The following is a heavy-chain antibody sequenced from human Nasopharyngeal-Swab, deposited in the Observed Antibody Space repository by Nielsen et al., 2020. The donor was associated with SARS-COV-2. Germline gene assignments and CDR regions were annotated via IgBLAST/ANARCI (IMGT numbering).Heavy chain of an antibody. CDR1: GFTVSSNY. D-gene: IGHD6-19*01. J-gene: IGHJ3*02. CDR2: IYSGGST. V-gene: IGHV3-53*01. Sequence: GESLKISCAASGFTVSSNYMSWVRQAPGKGLEWVSVIYSGGSTYYADSVKGRFTISRDNYKNTLYLQMNSLRAEDTAVYYCATRAVADDAFDIWGQGTMVTVSS. CDR3: ATRAVADDAFDI.